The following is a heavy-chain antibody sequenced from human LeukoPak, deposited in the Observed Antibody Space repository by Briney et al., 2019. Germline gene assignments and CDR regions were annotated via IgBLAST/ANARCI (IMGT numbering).Heavy chain of an antibody. CDR1: GYSFTDYF. V-gene: IGHV1-2*02. CDR3: ARGGGGLAY. CDR2: INPNSGGT. Sequence: GASVKVSCKAPGYSFTDYFIHWVRQAPGQGLEWMGWINPNSGGTNYAQKFQGRVTMTRDTSISTAYMELTSLTSDDTAVYFCARGGGGLAYWGPGTLVTVSS. J-gene: IGHJ4*02. D-gene: IGHD2-15*01.